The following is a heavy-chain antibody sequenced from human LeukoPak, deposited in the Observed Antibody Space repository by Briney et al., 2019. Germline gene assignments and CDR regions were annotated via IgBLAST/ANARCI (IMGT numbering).Heavy chain of an antibody. Sequence: GGSLRLSCAASGFTFSSYSMNWVRQAPGKGLEWVSYISSSSSTIYYADSVKGRFTISRDNAKNSLYLQMNSLRDEDTAVYYCARFPHYYDSSGYSVWGQGTLVTVSS. V-gene: IGHV3-48*02. CDR1: GFTFSSYS. D-gene: IGHD3-22*01. J-gene: IGHJ4*02. CDR3: ARFPHYYDSSGYSV. CDR2: ISSSSSTI.